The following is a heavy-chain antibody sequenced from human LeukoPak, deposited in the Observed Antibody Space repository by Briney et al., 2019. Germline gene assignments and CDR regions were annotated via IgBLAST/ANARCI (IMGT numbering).Heavy chain of an antibody. J-gene: IGHJ4*02. CDR1: GFTFSSYW. V-gene: IGHV3-7*01. CDR2: IKQDGSEK. Sequence: PGGSLRLSCAASGFTFSSYWMSWVRQAPGKGLEWVANIKQDGSEKYYVDSVKGRFTISRDNAKNSLYLQMNSLRAEDTAVYYCARELGYCSSTSCPAIDYWGQGTLVTVSS. D-gene: IGHD2-2*01. CDR3: ARELGYCSSTSCPAIDY.